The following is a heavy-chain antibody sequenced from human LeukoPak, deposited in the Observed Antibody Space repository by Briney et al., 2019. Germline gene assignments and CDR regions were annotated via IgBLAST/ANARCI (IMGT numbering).Heavy chain of an antibody. D-gene: IGHD2-15*01. CDR3: ARLVLVPTYYYYYMDV. V-gene: IGHV4-39*07. CDR2: IYYSGST. Sequence: SETLSLTCTVSGGSIISSTSYWTWIRQPPGKGLEWIGNIYYSGSTFYNPSLKSRVTISVDASKNQFSLKLSSVTAADTAVYYCARLVLVPTYYYYYMDVWGKGTTVTVSS. CDR1: GGSIISSTSY. J-gene: IGHJ6*03.